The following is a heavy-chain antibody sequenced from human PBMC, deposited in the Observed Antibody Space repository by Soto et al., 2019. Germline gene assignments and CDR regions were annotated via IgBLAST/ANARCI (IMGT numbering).Heavy chain of an antibody. CDR2: IDQHGSEK. CDR1: GFMFTSYS. Sequence: EVQLVESGGGLVHPGGSLRLSCVASGFMFTSYSMSWVRQAPGKGLEWVTNIDQHGSEKKYVDSVKGRFTITRDNAKNLGFLQNDRPGGQDTALYYCARRENHYWRNYYSFDYFAQGTLVTVSS. CDR3: ARRENHYWRNYYSFDY. D-gene: IGHD3-3*02. V-gene: IGHV3-7*03. J-gene: IGHJ4*02.